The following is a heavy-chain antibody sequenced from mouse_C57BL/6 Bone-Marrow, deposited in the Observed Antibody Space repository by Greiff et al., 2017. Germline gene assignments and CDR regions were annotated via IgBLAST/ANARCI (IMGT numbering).Heavy chain of an antibody. CDR2: IDPSDSYT. CDR1: GYTFTSYW. Sequence: QVQLKQPGAELVMPGASVKLSCKASGYTFTSYWMHWVKQRPGQGLEWIGEIDPSDSYTNYNQKFKGKSTLTVDKSSSTAYMQLSSLTSEDSAVXYCARESGSPYAMDYWGQGTSVTVSS. D-gene: IGHD1-1*01. J-gene: IGHJ4*01. V-gene: IGHV1-69*01. CDR3: ARESGSPYAMDY.